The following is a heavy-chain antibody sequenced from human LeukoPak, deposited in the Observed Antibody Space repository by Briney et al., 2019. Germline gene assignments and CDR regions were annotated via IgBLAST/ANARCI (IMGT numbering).Heavy chain of an antibody. CDR2: ISWNSGSI. D-gene: IGHD4-17*01. V-gene: IGHV3-9*01. CDR3: TKGVFRAVTGHFDY. Sequence: GGSLRLSCAAFGFTFDDYAMHWVRQAPGKGLEWVSGISWNSGSIGYADSVKGRFTISRDNAKNSLYLQMNSLRAEDTALYYCTKGVFRAVTGHFDYWGQGTLVTVSS. CDR1: GFTFDDYA. J-gene: IGHJ4*02.